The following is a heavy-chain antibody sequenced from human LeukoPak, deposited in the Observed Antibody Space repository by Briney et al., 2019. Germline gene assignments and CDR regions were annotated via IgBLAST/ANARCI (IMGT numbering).Heavy chain of an antibody. CDR2: ISSSSSSI. CDR1: GFTFSSYE. V-gene: IGHV3-48*01. CDR3: ARDVRRSSGYPSYMDV. D-gene: IGHD3-22*01. J-gene: IGHJ6*03. Sequence: PGGSQRRSCAASGFTFSSYEMNWVRQAPGKGLEWVSYISSSSSSIYYADSVKGRFTISRDNAKNSLYVQMNSLRAEDTAVYYCARDVRRSSGYPSYMDVWGKGTTVTVSS.